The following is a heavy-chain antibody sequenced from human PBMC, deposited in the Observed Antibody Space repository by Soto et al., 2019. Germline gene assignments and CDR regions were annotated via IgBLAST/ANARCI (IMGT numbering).Heavy chain of an antibody. Sequence: XGSLRLSCAASGFTFSSYAMHWVRQAPGKGLEWVAVISYDGSNKYYADSVKGRFTISRGNSKNTLYLQMNSLRAEDTAVYYCARALVVREYYYYGMDVWGQGTTVTVSS. D-gene: IGHD2-2*01. CDR1: GFTFSSYA. CDR2: ISYDGSNK. V-gene: IGHV3-30-3*01. J-gene: IGHJ6*02. CDR3: ARALVVREYYYYGMDV.